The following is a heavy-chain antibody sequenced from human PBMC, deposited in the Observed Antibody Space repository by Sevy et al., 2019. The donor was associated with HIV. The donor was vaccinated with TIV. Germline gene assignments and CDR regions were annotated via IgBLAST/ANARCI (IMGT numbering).Heavy chain of an antibody. CDR3: ARYYYDTTGPGSWFDP. V-gene: IGHV4-59*01. CDR1: GGSISSYF. D-gene: IGHD3-22*01. J-gene: IGHJ5*02. Sequence: SGTLSLTCTVSGGSISSYFWSWIRQPPGKGLEWIAYIYYSGSTNYSPSLKSRVTISADTSKNQISLKLSSVTAADTAVYYCARYYYDTTGPGSWFDPWGQGTLVTVSS. CDR2: IYYSGST.